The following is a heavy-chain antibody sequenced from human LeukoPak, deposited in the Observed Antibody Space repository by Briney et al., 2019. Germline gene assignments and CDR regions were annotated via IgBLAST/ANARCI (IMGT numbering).Heavy chain of an antibody. D-gene: IGHD6-19*01. Sequence: GGSLRLSCAASGFAFSSYAMSWVRQAPGKGLEWVSVISDSGTSTYYADSVKGRFTISRDSSNNTLYLQMDTLRAEDTAVYFCAKKFQPSGWFFYFYMDVWGKGTTVTVSS. V-gene: IGHV3-23*01. CDR3: AKKFQPSGWFFYFYMDV. J-gene: IGHJ6*03. CDR2: ISDSGTST. CDR1: GFAFSSYA.